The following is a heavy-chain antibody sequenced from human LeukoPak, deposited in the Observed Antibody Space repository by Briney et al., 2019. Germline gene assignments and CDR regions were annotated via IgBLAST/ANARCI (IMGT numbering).Heavy chain of an antibody. Sequence: SETLSLTCTVSGGSISSYYWSWIRQPPGKGLEWIGYIYYSGSTNYNPSLKSRVTISVDTSKNQFSLKLSSVTAADTAVYYCARVGTSFCSGGSCYGGDWFDPWGQGTLVTVS. CDR2: IYYSGST. V-gene: IGHV4-59*01. D-gene: IGHD2-15*01. CDR1: GGSISSYY. CDR3: ARVGTSFCSGGSCYGGDWFDP. J-gene: IGHJ5*02.